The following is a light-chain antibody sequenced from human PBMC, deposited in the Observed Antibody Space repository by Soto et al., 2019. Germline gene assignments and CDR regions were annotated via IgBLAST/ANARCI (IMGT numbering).Light chain of an antibody. V-gene: IGKV3-15*01. Sequence: EIVMTQSPATLSVSPGERAPLSCRASQSVSSNLAWYQQKPGQAPRLLIYGASTRATGIPARFSGSGSGTEFTLTISSLQSEDFAVYYCQHWWTFGQGTKVDIK. CDR2: GAS. J-gene: IGKJ1*01. CDR3: QHWWT. CDR1: QSVSSN.